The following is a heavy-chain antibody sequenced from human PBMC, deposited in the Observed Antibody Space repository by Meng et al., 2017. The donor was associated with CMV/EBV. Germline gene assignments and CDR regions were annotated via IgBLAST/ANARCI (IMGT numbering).Heavy chain of an antibody. CDR1: GGSFSGYY. D-gene: IGHD2-2*02. CDR2: INHSGST. V-gene: IGHV4-34*01. Sequence: GSLRLSCAVYGGSFSGYYWSWIRQPPGKGLEWIGEINHSGSTNYNPSLKSRVTISVDTSKNQFSLKLSSVTAADTAVYYCVRTVLGYCSSTSCYKNYYYGMDVWGQGTTVTVSS. CDR3: VRTVLGYCSSTSCYKNYYYGMDV. J-gene: IGHJ6*02.